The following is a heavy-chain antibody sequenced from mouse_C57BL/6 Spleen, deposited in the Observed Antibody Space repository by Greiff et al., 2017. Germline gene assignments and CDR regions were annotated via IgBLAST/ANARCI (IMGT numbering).Heavy chain of an antibody. CDR1: GYAFTNYL. Sequence: VQLQQSGAELVRPGTSVKVSCKASGYAFTNYLIEWVKQRPGQGLEWIGVINPGSGGTNYNEKFKGKATLTADKSSSTAYMQLSSLTSEDSAVYFCASFIYYGNCVTDYWGQGTTLTVSS. CDR2: INPGSGGT. V-gene: IGHV1-54*01. J-gene: IGHJ2*01. D-gene: IGHD2-1*01. CDR3: ASFIYYGNCVTDY.